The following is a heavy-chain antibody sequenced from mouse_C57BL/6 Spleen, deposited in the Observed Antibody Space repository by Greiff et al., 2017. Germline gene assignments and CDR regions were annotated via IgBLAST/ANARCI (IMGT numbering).Heavy chain of an antibody. V-gene: IGHV1-52*01. CDR3: ARWKVYDYVLDY. Sequence: QVQLQQPGAELVRPGSSVKLSCKASGYTFTSYWMHWVKQRPIQGLEWIGNIDPSDSETPYNQKFKDKATLTVDKSSSTAYMQLSSLTSEDSAVYYCARWKVYDYVLDYWGQGTTLTVSS. J-gene: IGHJ2*01. CDR2: IDPSDSET. D-gene: IGHD2-4*01. CDR1: GYTFTSYW.